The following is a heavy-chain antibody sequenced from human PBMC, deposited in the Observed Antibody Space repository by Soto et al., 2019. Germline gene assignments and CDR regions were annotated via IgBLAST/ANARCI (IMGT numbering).Heavy chain of an antibody. CDR3: ARDRWQWMVRGTFDY. CDR2: ISSGGGAM. J-gene: IGHJ4*02. Sequence: QVQLVESGGGLVKPGGSLTVSCAASGFNLGDYYMSWIRQAPGKGPEWVAYISSGGGAMYYADSVRGRFAISRDNAQKSLYLQMSSLTVEDTAVYYCARDRWQWMVRGTFDYWGQGALVTVSS. V-gene: IGHV3-11*01. D-gene: IGHD6-19*01. CDR1: GFNLGDYY.